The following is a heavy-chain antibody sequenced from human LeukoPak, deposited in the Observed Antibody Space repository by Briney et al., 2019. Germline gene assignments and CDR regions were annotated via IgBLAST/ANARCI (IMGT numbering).Heavy chain of an antibody. CDR2: IYYGGST. CDR3: AKDGRGWYPFDY. CDR1: GDSISSSSYY. J-gene: IGHJ4*02. D-gene: IGHD6-19*01. Sequence: SETLSLTCTVSGDSISSSSYYWGWIRQPPGKGLEWIGSIYYGGSTYYNPSLKSRVAISVDTSKNQFSLKLSSVTAADTAVYYCAKDGRGWYPFDYWGQGTLVTVSS. V-gene: IGHV4-39*02.